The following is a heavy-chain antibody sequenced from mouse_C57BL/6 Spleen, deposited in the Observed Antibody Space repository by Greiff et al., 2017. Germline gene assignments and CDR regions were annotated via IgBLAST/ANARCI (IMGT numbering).Heavy chain of an antibody. V-gene: IGHV5-17*01. D-gene: IGHD1-1*01. J-gene: IGHJ4*01. Sequence: EVQGVESGGGLVKPGGSLKLSCAASGFTFSDYGMHWVRQAPEKGLEWVAYISSGSSTIYYAETVKGRFTISRDNAKNTLFLQMTSLRSEDTAMYYCARKVDYYGSSYYAMDYWGQGTSVTVSS. CDR2: ISSGSSTI. CDR3: ARKVDYYGSSYYAMDY. CDR1: GFTFSDYG.